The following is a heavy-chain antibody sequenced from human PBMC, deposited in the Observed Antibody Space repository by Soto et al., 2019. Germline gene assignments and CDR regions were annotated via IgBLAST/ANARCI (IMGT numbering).Heavy chain of an antibody. CDR1: GGTFSSYT. Sequence: QVQLVQSGAEVKKPGSSVKVSCKASGGTFSSYTISWVRQAPGQGLEWMGRIIPILGIANYAQKFQGRVTITADKHTSPDYMELSSLRAEDKAVYYGECRESTDDFYSSGAFDHLGQGHQVNVSS. CDR2: IIPILGIA. V-gene: IGHV1-69*02. CDR3: ECRESTDDFYSSGAFDH. J-gene: IGHJ4*01. D-gene: IGHD3-22*01.